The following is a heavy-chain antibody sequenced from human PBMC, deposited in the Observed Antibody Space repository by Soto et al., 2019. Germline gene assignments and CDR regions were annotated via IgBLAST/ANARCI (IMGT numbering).Heavy chain of an antibody. Sequence: EVQLLESGGGLVQPGGSLRLSCAASGFTFSSYAMSWVRQAPGKGLEWVSAISGSGGSTYYADSVKGRFTISRDNSKNTLHLQINSLSAEDTAVYYCAKENGYSSSWFEFDYWGQGTLVTVSS. CDR1: GFTFSSYA. V-gene: IGHV3-23*01. J-gene: IGHJ4*02. D-gene: IGHD6-13*01. CDR2: ISGSGGST. CDR3: AKENGYSSSWFEFDY.